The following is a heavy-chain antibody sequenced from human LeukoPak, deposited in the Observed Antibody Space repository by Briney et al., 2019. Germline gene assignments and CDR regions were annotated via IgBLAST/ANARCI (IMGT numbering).Heavy chain of an antibody. CDR2: ISGSGGST. Sequence: GGSLRLSCAASGFTFSSYAMSWVRHAPGRGLEWVSAISGSGGSTYYADSVKGRFTISRDNSKNTLYLQMNSLRAEDTAVYYCAKLIVVANTYRDYWGQGTLVTVSS. J-gene: IGHJ4*02. CDR1: GFTFSSYA. V-gene: IGHV3-23*01. D-gene: IGHD3-22*01. CDR3: AKLIVVANTYRDY.